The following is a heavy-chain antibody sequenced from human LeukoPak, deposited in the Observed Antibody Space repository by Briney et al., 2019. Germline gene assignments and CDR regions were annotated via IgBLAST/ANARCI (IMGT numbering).Heavy chain of an antibody. D-gene: IGHD2-15*01. J-gene: IGHJ4*02. Sequence: SEPLSLTCTVSGDSISGYYWAWIRQPAGKGLVWIGHIYAPVSSNHSPSFKSRVTMSIDMSNNQFSLRLNSVTAADTAMYYCARDLEDFDSPANDYWGQGTHVIVSP. CDR1: GDSISGYY. CDR3: ARDLEDFDSPANDY. V-gene: IGHV4-4*07. CDR2: IYAPVSS.